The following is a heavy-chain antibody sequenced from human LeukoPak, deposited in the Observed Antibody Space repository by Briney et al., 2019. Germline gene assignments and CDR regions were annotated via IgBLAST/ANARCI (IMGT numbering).Heavy chain of an antibody. CDR1: GGSISSGDYY. Sequence: SQTLSFTCTVSGGSISSGDYYWSWIRQPPGKGLEWIGYIYYSGSTYYNPSLKSRVTISVDTSKNQFSLKLSSVTAADTAVYYCARERAARRGQYAFDIWGQGTMVTVSS. CDR2: IYYSGST. CDR3: ARERAARRGQYAFDI. D-gene: IGHD6-6*01. J-gene: IGHJ3*02. V-gene: IGHV4-30-4*08.